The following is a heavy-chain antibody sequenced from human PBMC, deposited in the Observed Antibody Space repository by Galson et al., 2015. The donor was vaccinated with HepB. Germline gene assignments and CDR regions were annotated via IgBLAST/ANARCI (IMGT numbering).Heavy chain of an antibody. Sequence: SLRLSCAASGFTFSSYSMNWVRQAPGKGLEWVSSISSSSSCIYYADSVKGRFTISRDNAKNSLYLQMNSLRAEDTAVYYCARELLSADPFDYWGQGTLVTVSS. CDR3: ARELLSADPFDY. D-gene: IGHD2-2*01. CDR2: ISSSSSCI. V-gene: IGHV3-21*01. CDR1: GFTFSSYS. J-gene: IGHJ4*02.